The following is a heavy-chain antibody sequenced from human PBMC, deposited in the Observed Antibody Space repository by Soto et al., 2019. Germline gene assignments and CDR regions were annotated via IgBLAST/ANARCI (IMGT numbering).Heavy chain of an antibody. D-gene: IGHD2-15*01. Sequence: QVQLQESGPGLVKPSETLSLTCTVSVGSISSYYWSWIRQPAGQGLEWIGRIYTSGSTNYNPSLNSRVTMSVDTPKKQFPLRLSSVTAADTALYYCARGVLLLFASWGQGTMVTVSS. CDR2: IYTSGST. V-gene: IGHV4-4*07. CDR3: ARGVLLLFAS. CDR1: VGSISSYY. J-gene: IGHJ5*02.